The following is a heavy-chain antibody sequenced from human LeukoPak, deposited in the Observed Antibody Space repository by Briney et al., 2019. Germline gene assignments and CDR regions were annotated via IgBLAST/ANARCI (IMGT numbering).Heavy chain of an antibody. CDR3: ARVGPYGSGSSLFDY. Sequence: ASVKVSCKASGYTFTGYYMNWVRQAPGQGLEWMGWINPNSGGTNYAQKFQGRVTMTRDTSISTAYMELSRLRSDDTAVYYCARVGPYGSGSSLFDYWGQGTLVTVSS. CDR1: GYTFTGYY. V-gene: IGHV1-2*02. CDR2: INPNSGGT. J-gene: IGHJ4*02. D-gene: IGHD3-10*01.